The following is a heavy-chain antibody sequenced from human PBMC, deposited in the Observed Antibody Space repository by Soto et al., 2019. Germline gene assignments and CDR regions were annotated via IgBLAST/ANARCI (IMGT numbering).Heavy chain of an antibody. CDR1: GYTFSNYA. CDR3: ARERKGYCSGGSCYSMAY. Sequence: ASVKVSCKASGYTFSNYAISWVRQAPGQGLEWMGWISVYNGNTKSAEKFQGRVTITRDTSASTAYMELSSLRSEDTAVYYCARERKGYCSGGSCYSMAYWGQGTLVTVSS. V-gene: IGHV1-18*01. J-gene: IGHJ4*02. CDR2: ISVYNGNT. D-gene: IGHD2-15*01.